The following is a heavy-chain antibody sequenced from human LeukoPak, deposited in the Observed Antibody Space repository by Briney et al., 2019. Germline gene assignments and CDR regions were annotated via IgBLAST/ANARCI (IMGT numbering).Heavy chain of an antibody. D-gene: IGHD2-15*01. Sequence: PSETLSLTCTVSGGSVSSGSFYWSWIRQPPGKGLEWIGYIYYSGGTKYNPSLNSRATISIDTSNNQFSLKLNSATAADTALYYCARDDVPYSAWGQGTLVTVSS. V-gene: IGHV4-61*01. CDR2: IYYSGGT. CDR3: ARDDVPYSA. J-gene: IGHJ5*02. CDR1: GGSVSSGSFY.